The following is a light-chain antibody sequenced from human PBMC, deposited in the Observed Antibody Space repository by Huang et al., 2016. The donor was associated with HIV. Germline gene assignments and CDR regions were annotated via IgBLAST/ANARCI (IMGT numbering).Light chain of an antibody. Sequence: DIQMTQSPSSLSASVGDRVTITCQASQDISNYLNWYQQKPGKAPKLLIYDASKLETGVPSRFSGSGSGTDFTFTISSLQPEDIATYYCQQSYSSLLSFGGGTKVAIK. CDR3: QQSYSSLLS. J-gene: IGKJ4*01. CDR1: QDISNY. CDR2: DAS. V-gene: IGKV1-33*01.